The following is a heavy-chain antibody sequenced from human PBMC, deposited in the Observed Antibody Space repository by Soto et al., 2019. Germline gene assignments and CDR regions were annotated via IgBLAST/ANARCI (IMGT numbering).Heavy chain of an antibody. Sequence: QVQLVQSGAEVKKPGASVKVSCKASGYTFTSYGISWVRQAPGQGLEWMGWISAYNGNTNYAQKLQGRVTMTTDTDTRTANLERRSRRSDDTAVYYCARNFITEQGDYYYGMDGGGKGTTVTVSS. V-gene: IGHV1-18*01. CDR2: ISAYNGNT. CDR3: ARNFITEQGDYYYGMDG. J-gene: IGHJ6*04. D-gene: IGHD3-10*01. CDR1: GYTFTSYG.